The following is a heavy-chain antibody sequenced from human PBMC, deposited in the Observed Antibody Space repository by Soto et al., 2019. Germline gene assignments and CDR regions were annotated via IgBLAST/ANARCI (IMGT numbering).Heavy chain of an antibody. V-gene: IGHV1-69*06. CDR2: IIPLHNTS. D-gene: IGHD1-20*01. J-gene: IGHJ6*02. CDR3: AIWSNWNPLYSRGMDV. Sequence: QVQLLQSGAEVKKPGSSVKVSCKVSGGAFTNYSLNWVRHAPGQGLEWLGGIIPLHNTSNYSLKLLGRGSVTADMSSNTVYMHLSGLTSDDTATYYCAIWSNWNPLYSRGMDVWGQGTTVTVSS. CDR1: GGAFTNYS.